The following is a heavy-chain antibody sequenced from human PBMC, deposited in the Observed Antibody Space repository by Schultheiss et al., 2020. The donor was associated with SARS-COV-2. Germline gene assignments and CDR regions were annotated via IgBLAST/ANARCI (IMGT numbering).Heavy chain of an antibody. J-gene: IGHJ6*02. CDR2: ISYDGSDK. CDR3: AKDIGATVDYYYYGMDV. D-gene: IGHD6-25*01. CDR1: GFTFSSYA. Sequence: GESLKISCAASGFTFSSYAMHWVRQAPGKGLEWVAVISYDGSDKNYAASVKGRFTISRDNAKNSLYLQMNSLRAEDTALYYCAKDIGATVDYYYYGMDVWGQGTTVIVSS. V-gene: IGHV3-30*04.